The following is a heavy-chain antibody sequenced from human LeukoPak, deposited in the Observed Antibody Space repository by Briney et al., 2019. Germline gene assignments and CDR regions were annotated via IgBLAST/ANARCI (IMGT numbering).Heavy chain of an antibody. CDR2: ISYDGSKK. D-gene: IGHD4-23*01. CDR3: ARTPVVTGNYYFYYMDV. V-gene: IGHV3-30*04. CDR1: GFTFSSFP. Sequence: PGRSLRLSCAASGFTFSSFPMHWVRQAPGKGLEWVAVISYDGSKKYYADSVKGRISISRDNFKNTLSLQMSNLRVGDTAECYCARTPVVTGNYYFYYMDVWGKGTTVTVSS. J-gene: IGHJ6*03.